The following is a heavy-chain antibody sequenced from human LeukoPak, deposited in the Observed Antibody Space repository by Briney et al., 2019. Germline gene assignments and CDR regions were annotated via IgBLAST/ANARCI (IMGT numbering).Heavy chain of an antibody. CDR3: ARLGDGDYVSY. Sequence: SETLSLTCTVSGGSISSYYWGWIRQPPGKGLEWIGSIYYSGSTYYNPSLKSRVTISVDTSKNQFSLKLSSVTAADTAVYYCARLGDGDYVSYWGQGTLVTVSS. CDR2: IYYSGST. J-gene: IGHJ4*02. V-gene: IGHV4-39*01. D-gene: IGHD4-17*01. CDR1: GGSISSYY.